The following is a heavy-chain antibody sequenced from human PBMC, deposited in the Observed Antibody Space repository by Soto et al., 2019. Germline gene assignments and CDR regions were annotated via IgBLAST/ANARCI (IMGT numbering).Heavy chain of an antibody. CDR2: INPSGGST. V-gene: IGHV1-46*01. CDR3: ASDSLQWLVV. Sequence: QVQLVQSGAEVKKPGASVKVSCKASGYTFTSYYMHWVRQAPGQGLEWMGIINPSGGSTSYAQKFXGXVXMXXDTSTSTVYMELSSLRSEDTAVYYCASDSLQWLVVWGQGTTVTVSS. D-gene: IGHD6-19*01. J-gene: IGHJ6*02. CDR1: GYTFTSYY.